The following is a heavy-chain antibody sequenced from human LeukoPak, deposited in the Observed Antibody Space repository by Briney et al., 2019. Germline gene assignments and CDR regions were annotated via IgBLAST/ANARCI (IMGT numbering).Heavy chain of an antibody. CDR1: GGTCSSYA. Sequence: SVTVSCKSSGGTCSSYAISWVRQAPGQGLEWLGGIIPIFGTANYAQKFQDRVTITADKSTSKADMELSSLRSEDTAVYYCARGGGCSGGSCYSRTWFDPWGQGTLVTVSS. J-gene: IGHJ5*02. V-gene: IGHV1-69*06. CDR3: ARGGGCSGGSCYSRTWFDP. D-gene: IGHD2-15*01. CDR2: IIPIFGTA.